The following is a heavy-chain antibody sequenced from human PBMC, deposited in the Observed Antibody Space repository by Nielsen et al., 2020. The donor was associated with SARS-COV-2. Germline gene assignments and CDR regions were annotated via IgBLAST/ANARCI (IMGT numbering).Heavy chain of an antibody. CDR3: ARDSEYSSGWYAY. CDR2: NIPIFGTA. Sequence: SVKVSCKASGGTFSSYAISWVRQAPGQGLEWMGGNIPIFGTANYAQKFQGRVTITADKSTSTAYMELSSLRSEDTAVYYCARDSEYSSGWYAYWGQGTLVTVSS. J-gene: IGHJ4*02. CDR1: GGTFSSYA. D-gene: IGHD6-19*01. V-gene: IGHV1-69*06.